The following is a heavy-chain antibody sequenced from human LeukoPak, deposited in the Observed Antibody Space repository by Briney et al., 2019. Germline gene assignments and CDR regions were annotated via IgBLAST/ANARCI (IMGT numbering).Heavy chain of an antibody. D-gene: IGHD3-3*01. Sequence: GGSLRLSCTASGFTFGDYAMSWFRQAPGKGLEWVGFIRSKAYGGTTEYAASVKGRFTISRDDSKSIAYLQMNSLKTEDTAVYYCTRAIPDVTIFGVVITPVFDYWGQGTLVTVSS. V-gene: IGHV3-49*03. CDR2: IRSKAYGGTT. CDR3: TRAIPDVTIFGVVITPVFDY. CDR1: GFTFGDYA. J-gene: IGHJ4*02.